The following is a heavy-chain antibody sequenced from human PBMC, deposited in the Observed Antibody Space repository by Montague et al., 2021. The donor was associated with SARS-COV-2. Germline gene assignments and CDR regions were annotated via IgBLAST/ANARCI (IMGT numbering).Heavy chain of an antibody. CDR2: IYTSGST. V-gene: IGHV4-61*02. D-gene: IGHD3-9*01. CDR1: GGSISSGSYY. Sequence: TRSLTCTVSGGSISSGSYYWNWIRQPAGKGLEWIGRIYTSGSTNYNPSLKSRVTISVDTSRNQFSLKLSSVTAADTAVYYCAGESLHLTGYYNDYFDYGGQGTLVTVSS. CDR3: AGESLHLTGYYNDYFDY. J-gene: IGHJ4*02.